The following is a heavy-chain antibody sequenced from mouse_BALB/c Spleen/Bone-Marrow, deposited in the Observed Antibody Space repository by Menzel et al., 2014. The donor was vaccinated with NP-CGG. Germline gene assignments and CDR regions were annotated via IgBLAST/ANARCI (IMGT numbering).Heavy chain of an antibody. D-gene: IGHD2-1*01. J-gene: IGHJ2*01. CDR1: GYSITSGYY. CDR2: ISYDGSN. CDR3: ANYGNYFDY. Sequence: EVQVVESGPGLVKPSQSLSLTCSVTGYSITSGYYWNWIRQFPGNKLEWMGYISYDGSNNYNPSLKNRISITRDTSKNQFFLKLNSETTEDTATYYFANYGNYFDYWGQGTTLTVSS. V-gene: IGHV3-6*02.